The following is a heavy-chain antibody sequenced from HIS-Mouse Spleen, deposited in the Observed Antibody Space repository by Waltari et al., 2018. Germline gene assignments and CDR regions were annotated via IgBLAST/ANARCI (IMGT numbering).Heavy chain of an antibody. CDR2: SYFSRST. J-gene: IGHJ2*01. CDR3: AREIPYSSSWYDWYFDL. CDR1: GGSISSSSYY. V-gene: IGHV4-39*07. D-gene: IGHD6-13*01. Sequence: QLQLQESGPGLVKPSETLSLTCTVSGGSISSSSYYWGWIRQPPGKGLEWIGRSYFSRSTDYNPTLKSRCTISVDTSKNQFSLKLSSVTAADTAVYYCAREIPYSSSWYDWYFDLWGRGTLVTVSS.